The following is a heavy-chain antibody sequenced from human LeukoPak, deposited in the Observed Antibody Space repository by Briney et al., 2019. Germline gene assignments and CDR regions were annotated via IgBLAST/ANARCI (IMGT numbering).Heavy chain of an antibody. CDR1: GGSFSTYY. V-gene: IGHV4-4*07. J-gene: IGHJ6*03. CDR2: IYISGST. D-gene: IGHD6-6*01. Sequence: SETLSLTCTVSGGSFSTYYWSWIRQPAGKGLEWIGRIYISGSTNYNPSLKSRVTISVDTSKNQFSLRLSSVTAADTAVYYCARDWGVSARPGYMDVWGKGTTVTVSS. CDR3: ARDWGVSARPGYMDV.